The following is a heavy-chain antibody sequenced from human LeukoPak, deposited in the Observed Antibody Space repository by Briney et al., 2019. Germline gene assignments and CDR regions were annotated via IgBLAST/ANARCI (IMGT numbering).Heavy chain of an antibody. CDR2: ISSSDSNI. D-gene: IGHD3-22*01. Sequence: AGSLRLSCAASGFTFSCYELNWVRQAPGQWLDWVSYISSSDSNIYYADSVKGRFTISRDNAKNSLYLQMNSLRAEDTAVYYCARDPLDYYDSSGYQPTGDAFDIWGQGTMVTVSS. CDR1: GFTFSCYE. CDR3: ARDPLDYYDSSGYQPTGDAFDI. V-gene: IGHV3-48*03. J-gene: IGHJ3*02.